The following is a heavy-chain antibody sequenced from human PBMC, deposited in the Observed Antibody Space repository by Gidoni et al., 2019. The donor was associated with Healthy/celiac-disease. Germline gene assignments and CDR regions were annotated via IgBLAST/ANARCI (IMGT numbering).Heavy chain of an antibody. CDR2: ISWNSGSI. CDR1: GFTFDDYA. J-gene: IGHJ4*02. Sequence: EVQLVESGGGLVQPGRSLRLYCAASGFTFDDYAMHWVRQAPGKGLEWVSGISWNSGSIGYADSVKGRFTISRDNAKNSLYLQMNSLRAEDTALYYCAGGSDGYWGQGTLVTVSS. V-gene: IGHV3-9*01. CDR3: AGGSDGY. D-gene: IGHD1-26*01.